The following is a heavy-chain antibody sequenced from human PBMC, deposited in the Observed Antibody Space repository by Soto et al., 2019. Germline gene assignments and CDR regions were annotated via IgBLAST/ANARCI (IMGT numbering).Heavy chain of an antibody. CDR1: GFTFSSYG. D-gene: IGHD1-7*01. CDR3: AKDRRAGGNYGLYSDF. Sequence: PGGSLRLSCAASGFTFSSYGMTWVRQAPGKGLEWVSFSSATGAGTYYADSAKGRFTISRDNSKNTLYLQMTSLRADDTAVYYCAKDRRAGGNYGLYSDFWGQGALVTVSS. J-gene: IGHJ4*02. V-gene: IGHV3-23*01. CDR2: SSATGAGT.